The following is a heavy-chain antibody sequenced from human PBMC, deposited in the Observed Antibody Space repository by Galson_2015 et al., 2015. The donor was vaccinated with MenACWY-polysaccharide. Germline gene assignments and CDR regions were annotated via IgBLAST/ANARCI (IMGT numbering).Heavy chain of an antibody. CDR2: INAGNGNT. V-gene: IGHV1-3*01. CDR1: GYTFTTYT. D-gene: IGHD2-15*01. CDR3: ARDKSGGSWDAFDF. J-gene: IGHJ3*01. Sequence: SVKVSCKASGYTFTTYTMHWVRQAPGQRPEWMGWINAGNGNTKYSQKFQGRVTISRDTSANTAYMELSSLRSEDKAVYYCARDKSGGSWDAFDFWGQGTMVTVSS.